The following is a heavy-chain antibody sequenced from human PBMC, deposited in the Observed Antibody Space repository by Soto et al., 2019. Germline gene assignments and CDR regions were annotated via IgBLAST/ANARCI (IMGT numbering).Heavy chain of an antibody. J-gene: IGHJ3*02. CDR1: GGSISSGGYY. V-gene: IGHV4-31*03. Sequence: QVQLQESGPGLVKPSQTLSLTCTVSGGSISSGGYYWSWIRQHPGKGLEWIGYIYYSGSTYYNPSLKSRVTISVDTSKNQFSLKLSSVTAADTAVYYCARGSVPAATGARWIAAAGEVAFDIWGQGTMVTVSS. D-gene: IGHD6-13*01. CDR2: IYYSGST. CDR3: ARGSVPAATGARWIAAAGEVAFDI.